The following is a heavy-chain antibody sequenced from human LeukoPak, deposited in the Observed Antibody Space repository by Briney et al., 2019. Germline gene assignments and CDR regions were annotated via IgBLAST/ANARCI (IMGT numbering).Heavy chain of an antibody. CDR2: ISGNGDST. D-gene: IGHD1-26*01. CDR3: ARGGSYPNDPFDI. J-gene: IGHJ3*02. V-gene: IGHV3-23*01. CDR1: GFTFSSYA. Sequence: LSGGSLRLSCAASGFTFSSYAMSWVRQAPGKGLKWVSSISGNGDSTYYADSVKGRFTISRDNSKNMLYLQMNSLRAEDTAVYYCARGGSYPNDPFDIWGQGTMVTV.